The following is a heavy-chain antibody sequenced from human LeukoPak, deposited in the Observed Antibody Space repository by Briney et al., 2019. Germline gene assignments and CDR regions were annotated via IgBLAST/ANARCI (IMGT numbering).Heavy chain of an antibody. CDR3: ARAGYYRFDY. Sequence: RGSLRLSCAASGFTFSTSWMHWVRQAQGKGLVWVSRINSDATTIDYADSVKGRFTISRDNAKNTLYLQMNSLRDEDTAVYYCARAGYYRFDYWGQGTLVTVSS. J-gene: IGHJ4*02. CDR1: GFTFSTSW. V-gene: IGHV3-74*01. CDR2: INSDATTI. D-gene: IGHD2/OR15-2a*01.